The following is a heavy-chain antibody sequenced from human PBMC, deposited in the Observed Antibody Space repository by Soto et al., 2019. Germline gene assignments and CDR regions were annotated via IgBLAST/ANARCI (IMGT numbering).Heavy chain of an antibody. V-gene: IGHV4-59*01. CDR2: TYYSGST. CDR1: GGSISSYY. Sequence: SETLSLTCTVSGGSISSYYWSWIRQPPGKGLEWIGYTYYSGSTNYNPSLKSRVTISVDTSKNQFSLKLSSVTAADTAVYYCARDRTAAALGWLDPWGQGTLVTVSS. J-gene: IGHJ5*02. D-gene: IGHD6-13*01. CDR3: ARDRTAAALGWLDP.